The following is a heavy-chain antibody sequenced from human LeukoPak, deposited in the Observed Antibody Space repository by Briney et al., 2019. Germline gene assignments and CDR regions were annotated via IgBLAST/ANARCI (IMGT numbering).Heavy chain of an antibody. J-gene: IGHJ4*02. D-gene: IGHD4-17*01. CDR1: GGSFSGYY. CDR3: ARGTMITVTYYFDY. Sequence: SETLSLTCAVYGGSFSGYYWSWIRQPPGKGLGWIGEINHSGSTNYNPSLKSRVTISVDTSKNQFSLKLSSVTAADTAVYYCARGTMITVTYYFDYWGQGTLVTVSS. CDR2: INHSGST. V-gene: IGHV4-34*01.